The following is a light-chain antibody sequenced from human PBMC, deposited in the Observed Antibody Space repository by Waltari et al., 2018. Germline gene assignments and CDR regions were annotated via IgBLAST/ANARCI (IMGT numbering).Light chain of an antibody. CDR3: SSYTGIRSVI. Sequence: QSALTQPPSASGSPGQSVTISCSGSSRDVGSYIHVSWYHQHPGKAPRLIIYEVNKRPSGVPDRFSGSKSGNTASLTVSGLQSEDEAVYFCSSYTGIRSVIFGGGTHLSVL. CDR2: EVN. CDR1: SRDVGSYIH. V-gene: IGLV2-8*01. J-gene: IGLJ2*01.